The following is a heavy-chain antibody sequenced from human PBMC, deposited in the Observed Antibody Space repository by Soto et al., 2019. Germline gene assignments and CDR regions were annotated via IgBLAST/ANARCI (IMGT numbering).Heavy chain of an antibody. D-gene: IGHD2-15*01. CDR1: GYTFTGYY. J-gene: IGHJ6*02. CDR2: INPNSGGT. Sequence: VASVKVSCKASGYTFTGYYMHWVRQAPGQGLERMGWINPNSGGTNYAQKFQGRVTMTRDTSISTAYMELSRLRSDDTAVYYCARDDYGVVAARYYYGMDVWGQGTTVTVSS. V-gene: IGHV1-2*02. CDR3: ARDDYGVVAARYYYGMDV.